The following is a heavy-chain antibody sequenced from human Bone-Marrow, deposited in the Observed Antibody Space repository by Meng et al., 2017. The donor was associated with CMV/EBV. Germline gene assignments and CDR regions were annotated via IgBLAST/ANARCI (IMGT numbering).Heavy chain of an antibody. Sequence: GESLKISCAASGFTFSSYAMNWVRQAPGKGLEWVSSISSSSSYIYYADSVKGRFTISRDNAKNSLYLQMNSLRAEDTAVYYCARALYQLVSKGMDVWGQGTTVTVSS. CDR1: GFTFSSYA. CDR2: ISSSSSYI. D-gene: IGHD2-2*01. J-gene: IGHJ6*02. CDR3: ARALYQLVSKGMDV. V-gene: IGHV3-21*01.